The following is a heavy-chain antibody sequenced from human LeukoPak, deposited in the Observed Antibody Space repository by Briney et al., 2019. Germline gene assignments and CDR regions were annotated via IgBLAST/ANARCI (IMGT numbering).Heavy chain of an antibody. CDR3: AKDELLWFGELAGIPY. CDR1: GFTFSSYA. Sequence: GGSLRLSCAASGFTFSSYAMSWVRQAPGKGLEWVSAISGSGGSTYYADSVKGRFTISRDNSKNTLYLQMNSLRAEDTAVYYRAKDELLWFGELAGIPYWGQGTLVTVSS. D-gene: IGHD3-10*01. J-gene: IGHJ4*02. V-gene: IGHV3-23*01. CDR2: ISGSGGST.